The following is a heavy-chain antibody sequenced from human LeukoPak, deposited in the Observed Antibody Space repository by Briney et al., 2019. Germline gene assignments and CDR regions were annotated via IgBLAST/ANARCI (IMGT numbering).Heavy chain of an antibody. CDR1: GYTFVGYY. J-gene: IGHJ4*02. CDR2: INPNNGGT. V-gene: IGHV1-2*02. CDR3: ASARDSGSYPSPFDY. Sequence: ASVKVSCKSSGYTFVGYYMHWVRQAPGQGLDWMGWINPNNGGTNYPQKFQGRVTMTRDTSISTAYMDLSRLRSDDTAVYYCASARDSGSYPSPFDYWGQGTLVTVSS. D-gene: IGHD1-26*01.